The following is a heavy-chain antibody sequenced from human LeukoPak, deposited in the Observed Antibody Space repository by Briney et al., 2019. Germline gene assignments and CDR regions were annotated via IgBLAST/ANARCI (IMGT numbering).Heavy chain of an antibody. J-gene: IGHJ4*02. V-gene: IGHV3-23*01. D-gene: IGHD3-22*01. CDR2: ISGSGGST. CDR1: GFTFSSYA. Sequence: GGSLRLSCAASGFTFSSYAMSWVRQAPGKGLEWVSAISGSGGSTYYADSVKGRFTISRDNSKNTLYLQMKSLRAEDTAVYYCAKDPTDFDSSGQTYFDYWGQGTLVTVSS. CDR3: AKDPTDFDSSGQTYFDY.